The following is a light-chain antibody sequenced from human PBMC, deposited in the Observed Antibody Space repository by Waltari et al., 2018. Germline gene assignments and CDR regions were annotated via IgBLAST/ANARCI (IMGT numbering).Light chain of an antibody. CDR1: QGISRY. CDR3: QQYYSYPLT. J-gene: IGKJ4*01. V-gene: IGKV1-8*01. Sequence: AIRITQSPSSLSASTGDRVTITCRASQGISRYLAWSQQTPGKAPKLLIYAASTLQSGVPSRFSGSGSGTDFTLTISCLQSEDFATYYCQQYYSYPLTFGGGTKVEIK. CDR2: AAS.